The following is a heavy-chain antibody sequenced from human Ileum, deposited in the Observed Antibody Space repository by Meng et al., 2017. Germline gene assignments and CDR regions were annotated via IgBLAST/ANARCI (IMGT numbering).Heavy chain of an antibody. CDR1: CASISPIHL. J-gene: IGHJ4*02. D-gene: IGHD4-17*01. Sequence: GQGLVNASGTLSLTCAFSCASISPIHLWNWVGQPPGKGREWIGAIHHRGTTNYNPSLKSRVTISLDKSKNQFSLELRSVTAADTAVYYCARHDYGDPTAAFDYWGQGTLVTVSS. CDR3: ARHDYGDPTAAFDY. CDR2: IHHRGTT. V-gene: IGHV4-4*02.